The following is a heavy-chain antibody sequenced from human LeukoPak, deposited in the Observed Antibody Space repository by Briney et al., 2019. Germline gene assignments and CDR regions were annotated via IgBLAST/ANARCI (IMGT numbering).Heavy chain of an antibody. D-gene: IGHD3-10*01. CDR3: ARCLRGENWFDP. CDR2: ISAYNGNT. CDR1: GYTFTSYY. Sequence: ASVKVSCKASGYTFTSYYMHCGRQAPGQGLEWRGWISAYNGNTNYAQKLQGRVTMTTDTSTSTAYMELRSLRSDDTAVYYCARCLRGENWFDPWGQGTLVTVSS. J-gene: IGHJ5*02. V-gene: IGHV1-18*04.